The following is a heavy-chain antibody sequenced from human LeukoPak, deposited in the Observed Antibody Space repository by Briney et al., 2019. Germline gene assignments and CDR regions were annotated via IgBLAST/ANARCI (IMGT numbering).Heavy chain of an antibody. CDR2: ISSSSSYI. D-gene: IGHD3-10*01. Sequence: GGSLRLSCAASGFTFSDYYMSWIRQAPGKGLEWVSYISSSSSYIYYADSVKGRFTISRDNAKNSLYLQMNSLRAEDTAVYYCARVLYGSGSYPDYWGQGTLVTVSS. J-gene: IGHJ4*02. CDR3: ARVLYGSGSYPDY. V-gene: IGHV3-11*06. CDR1: GFTFSDYY.